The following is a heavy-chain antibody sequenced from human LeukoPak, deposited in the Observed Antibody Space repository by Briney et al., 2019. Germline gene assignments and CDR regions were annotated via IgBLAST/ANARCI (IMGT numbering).Heavy chain of an antibody. CDR3: ARGSPDTPFDY. CDR2: MYYSGST. V-gene: IGHV4-59*01. J-gene: IGHJ4*02. Sequence: SETLSLICTVSGDSISSFYWSWIRQPPGKGMEWIAYMYYSGSTNYNPSLKSRVTISVDTSKSQSSLKLSSVTAADTAVYYCARGSPDTPFDYWGQGTLVTVSS. CDR1: GDSISSFY. D-gene: IGHD2-2*02.